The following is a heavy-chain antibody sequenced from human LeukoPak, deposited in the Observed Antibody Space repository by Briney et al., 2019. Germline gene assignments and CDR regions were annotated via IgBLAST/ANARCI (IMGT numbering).Heavy chain of an antibody. V-gene: IGHV4-34*01. J-gene: IGHJ6*03. CDR3: ARTPRFYYYYYMDV. Sequence: PSETLSLTCAVYGGSFSGYYWSWIRQPPGKGLEWIGEINHSGSTNYNPSLKSRVTISVDTSKNQFSLKLSSVTAADTAVYYCARTPRFYYYYYMDVWGKGTTVTVSS. CDR1: GGSFSGYY. CDR2: INHSGST. D-gene: IGHD4-17*01.